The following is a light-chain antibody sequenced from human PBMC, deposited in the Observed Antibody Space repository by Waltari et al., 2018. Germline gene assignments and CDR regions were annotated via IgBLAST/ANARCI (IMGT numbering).Light chain of an antibody. CDR3: SSYTSSSTLV. V-gene: IGLV2-14*01. CDR1: SSDVGGYNY. CDR2: DVS. J-gene: IGLJ2*01. Sequence: QSALTQPASVSGSPGQSITISCTGTSSDVGGYNYVSWYQQPPGKAPKLMIYDVSQRPSGVAYRFSGSKSCNTASLTSCGLQAEDEADYYGSSYTSSSTLVFGGGTKLTVL.